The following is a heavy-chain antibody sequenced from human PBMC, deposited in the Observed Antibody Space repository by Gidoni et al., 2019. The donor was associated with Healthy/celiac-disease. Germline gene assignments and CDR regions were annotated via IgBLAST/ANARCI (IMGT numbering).Heavy chain of an antibody. D-gene: IGHD4-17*01. CDR2: ISYDGSNK. J-gene: IGHJ4*02. CDR1: GFTFSSYA. CDR3: ARGSHDYGNYGAFDY. Sequence: QVQLVEPGGGVVQPGRPLRLSCAAYGFTFSSYAMHWVRQAPGKGLEWVAVISYDGSNKYYADSVKGRFTISRDNSKNTLYLQMNSLRAEDTAVYYCARGSHDYGNYGAFDYWGQGTLVTVSS. V-gene: IGHV3-30-3*01.